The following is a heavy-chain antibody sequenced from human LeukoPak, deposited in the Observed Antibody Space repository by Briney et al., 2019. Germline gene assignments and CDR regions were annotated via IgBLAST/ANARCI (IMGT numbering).Heavy chain of an antibody. D-gene: IGHD5-24*01. CDR2: IYTSGST. CDR1: GGSISSYY. Sequence: SETLSLTCTVSGGSISSYYWSWIRQPPGKGLEWIGYIYTSGSTNYNPSLKSRVTISVDTSKNQFSLKLSSVTAADTAVYYCASGAEMATITLVYWGQGTLVTVSS. J-gene: IGHJ4*02. V-gene: IGHV4-4*09. CDR3: ASGAEMATITLVY.